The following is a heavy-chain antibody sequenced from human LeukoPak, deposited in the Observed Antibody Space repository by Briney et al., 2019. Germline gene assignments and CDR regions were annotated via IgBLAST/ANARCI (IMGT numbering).Heavy chain of an antibody. CDR2: INWNSGSK. V-gene: IGHV3-20*01. CDR3: VRHFNSVATMQIDY. Sequence: RSGGSLRLSCATSGFTFEDHGLSWVRQAPGKGLEWVSGINWNSGSKRYAASVKGRFTISRDNARNSVYLEMTSLRVEDTAFYHCVRHFNSVATMQIDYWGQGTLVSVSS. J-gene: IGHJ4*02. CDR1: GFTFEDHG. D-gene: IGHD5-12*01.